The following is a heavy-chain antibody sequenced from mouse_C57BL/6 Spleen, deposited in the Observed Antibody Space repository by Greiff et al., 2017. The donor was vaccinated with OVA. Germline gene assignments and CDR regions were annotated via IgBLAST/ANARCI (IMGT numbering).Heavy chain of an antibody. J-gene: IGHJ3*01. CDR3: ARYRDYGSWFAY. Sequence: EVMLVESGGGLVQPGGSLSLSCAASGFTFTDYYMSWVRQPPGKALEWLGFIRNKANGYTTEYSASVKGRFTISRDNSQSILYLQMNALRAEDSATYYCARYRDYGSWFAYWGQGTLVTVSA. CDR1: GFTFTDYY. CDR2: IRNKANGYTT. V-gene: IGHV7-3*01. D-gene: IGHD1-2*01.